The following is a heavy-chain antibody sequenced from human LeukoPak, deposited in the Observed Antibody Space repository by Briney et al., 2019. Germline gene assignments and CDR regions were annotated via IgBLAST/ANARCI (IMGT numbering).Heavy chain of an antibody. CDR2: IKQDGSEK. CDR3: ARDSGTLEY. Sequence: GGSLRLSCAASGLTFSSYWMSWVRQAPGKGLEWVANIKQDGSEKYYVDSVKGRFTISRDNAKNSLYLQLNSLRAEDTAVYYCARDSGTLEYWGQGTLVTVSS. J-gene: IGHJ4*02. D-gene: IGHD3-10*01. V-gene: IGHV3-7*01. CDR1: GLTFSSYW.